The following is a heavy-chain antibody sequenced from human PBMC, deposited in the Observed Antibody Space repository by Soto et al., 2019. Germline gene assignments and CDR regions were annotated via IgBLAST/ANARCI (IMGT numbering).Heavy chain of an antibody. CDR3: ARALRELAGTGGPQSYYYYYYGLDV. CDR2: ISSSGDPV. J-gene: IGHJ6*02. D-gene: IGHD6-19*01. Sequence: GSLRLSCAASGFPFSSYEMIWVRQAPGKGLEWVSYISSSGDPVYYADSVKGRFTISRDNAKNSLSLQMNSLRVEDTAVYYCARALRELAGTGGPQSYYYYYYGLDVWGQGTTVTVSS. V-gene: IGHV3-48*03. CDR1: GFPFSSYE.